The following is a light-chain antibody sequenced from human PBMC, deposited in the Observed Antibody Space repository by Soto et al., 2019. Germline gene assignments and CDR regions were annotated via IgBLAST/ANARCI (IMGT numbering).Light chain of an antibody. Sequence: EMVMTQSPATLSVSPGERATLSCRASQIVSSYLAWYQQKPGQPPRLLIYVASTRAAGIPARFSGSGSGTEFTLTISSLQSEDFAVYYCQQYKDWPPRFGQGTKVEIK. J-gene: IGKJ1*01. CDR1: QIVSSY. CDR3: QQYKDWPPR. CDR2: VAS. V-gene: IGKV3-15*01.